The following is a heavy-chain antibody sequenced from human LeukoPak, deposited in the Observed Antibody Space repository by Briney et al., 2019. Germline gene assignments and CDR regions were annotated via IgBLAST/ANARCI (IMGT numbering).Heavy chain of an antibody. D-gene: IGHD2-8*01. Sequence: SQTLSLTCNVSGGSIAWIRQRPGEGLEWIGYIYFLGSSYYNPSLKSRLDLSFDSSKNQSSLNLRSVTAADSAVYFCARDQDRNGYFDYWGQGVLVTVSS. V-gene: IGHV4-31*03. J-gene: IGHJ4*02. CDR2: IYFLGSS. CDR1: GGSIA. CDR3: ARDQDRNGYFDY.